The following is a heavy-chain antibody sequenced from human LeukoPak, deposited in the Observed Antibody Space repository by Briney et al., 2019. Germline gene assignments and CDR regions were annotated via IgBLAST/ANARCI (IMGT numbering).Heavy chain of an antibody. V-gene: IGHV3-30*02. CDR1: GFIFSNFG. D-gene: IGHD3-22*01. J-gene: IGHJ4*02. CDR2: IRYGGSDK. Sequence: GGSLRLSCAASGFIFSNFGMNWVRQAPGKGLEWVAFIRYGGSDKYYADSVKGRFTISRDSSKNTVYLQMNSLRAEDTAVYYCARDSSGYNNDYWGQGTLVTVSS. CDR3: ARDSSGYNNDY.